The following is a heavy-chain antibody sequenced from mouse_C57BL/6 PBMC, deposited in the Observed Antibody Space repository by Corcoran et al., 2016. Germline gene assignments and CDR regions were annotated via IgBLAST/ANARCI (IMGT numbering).Heavy chain of an antibody. CDR2: INPNNGGT. CDR3: ARGYSMVRGDAMDY. J-gene: IGHJ4*01. CDR1: GYTFTDYN. V-gene: IGHV1-18*01. Sequence: EVQLQQSGPELVKPGASVKIPCKASGYTFTDYNMDWVKQSHGKSLEWIGDINPNNGGTIYNQKFKGKATLTVDKSSSTAYMELRSLTSEDTAVYYCARGYSMVRGDAMDYWGQGTSVTVSS. D-gene: IGHD2-1*01.